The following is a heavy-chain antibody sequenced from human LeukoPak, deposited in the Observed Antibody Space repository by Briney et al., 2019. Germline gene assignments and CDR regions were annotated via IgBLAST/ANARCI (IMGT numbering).Heavy chain of an antibody. D-gene: IGHD3-22*01. V-gene: IGHV4-34*01. CDR3: ARGGNYYYSSGYYPPNFDY. Sequence: PSETLSLTCAVYGGSFSGYYWSWIRQPPGKGLEWIGEINHSGSTNYNPSLKSRVTISVDTSKNQFSLKLSSVTAADTAVYYCARGGNYYYSSGYYPPNFDYWGQGTLVTVSS. CDR1: GGSFSGYY. CDR2: INHSGST. J-gene: IGHJ4*02.